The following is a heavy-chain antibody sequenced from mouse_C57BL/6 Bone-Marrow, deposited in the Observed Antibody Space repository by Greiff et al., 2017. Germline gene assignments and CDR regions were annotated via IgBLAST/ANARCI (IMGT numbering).Heavy chain of an antibody. CDR1: GYTFPSYW. D-gene: IGHD2-5*01. CDR2: IYPGSGST. CDR3: ARRDLLYYSNPLYAMDY. Sequence: QVQLQQPGAELVKPGASVKLSCKASGYTFPSYWITWVKQRPGQGLEWIGDIYPGSGSTNYNEKFKSKATLTVDTSSSTAYMRLSSLTSEDSAVYYCARRDLLYYSNPLYAMDYWGQGTSVTVSS. J-gene: IGHJ4*01. V-gene: IGHV1-55*01.